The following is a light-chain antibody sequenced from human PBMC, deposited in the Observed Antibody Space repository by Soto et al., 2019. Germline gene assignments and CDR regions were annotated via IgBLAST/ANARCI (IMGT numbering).Light chain of an antibody. CDR2: DAS. CDR3: QQRSNWPYT. J-gene: IGKJ2*01. Sequence: EIVLTQSPATLSLSPGERATLSCRASQSVSSYLAWYQQKPGQAPRLLIYDASNRAPGIPARVSGSGSGTDFTLTISSLEPEDFAVYYCQQRSNWPYTFGQGTKLEIK. CDR1: QSVSSY. V-gene: IGKV3-11*01.